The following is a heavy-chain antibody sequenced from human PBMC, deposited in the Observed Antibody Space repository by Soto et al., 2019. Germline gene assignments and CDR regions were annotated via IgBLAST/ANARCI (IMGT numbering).Heavy chain of an antibody. Sequence: GSVKVSCKASGYTFTSYYMHWVRQAPGQGLEWMGIINPSGGSTSYAQKFQGRVTMTRDTSTSTVYMELSSLRSEDTAVYYCAREEIYMTTVVTGYFDYWGQGTLVTVSS. V-gene: IGHV1-46*01. J-gene: IGHJ4*02. CDR2: INPSGGST. CDR1: GYTFTSYY. D-gene: IGHD4-17*01. CDR3: AREEIYMTTVVTGYFDY.